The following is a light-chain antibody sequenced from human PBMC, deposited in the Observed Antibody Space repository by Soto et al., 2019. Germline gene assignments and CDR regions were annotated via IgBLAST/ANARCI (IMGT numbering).Light chain of an antibody. V-gene: IGKV3-20*01. CDR1: ESVSDSQ. CDR2: GIS. J-gene: IGKJ1*01. CDR3: QQYGTSRLT. Sequence: IVLTQSPGTLSLSPGERATLSCRSSESVSDSQLAWYQQKPGQAPRLLIYGISTTATGIPYRFSGSGSGTDFTLTISRLEPEDFSIYYCQQYGTSRLTFAQGTKVE.